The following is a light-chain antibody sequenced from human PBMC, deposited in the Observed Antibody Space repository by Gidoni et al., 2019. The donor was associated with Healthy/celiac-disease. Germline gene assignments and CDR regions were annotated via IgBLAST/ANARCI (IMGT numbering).Light chain of an antibody. CDR1: QGIISY. J-gene: IGKJ1*01. Sequence: AIRMTQSPSSFSASTGDRVTITCRASQGIISYLAWYQQKPGNAPQLLIYAASTLQSGVPSRFSGSGSGTDFTLTISCLQSEDFATYYCQQNYSYPRTFGQGTKVEIK. CDR2: AAS. V-gene: IGKV1-8*01. CDR3: QQNYSYPRT.